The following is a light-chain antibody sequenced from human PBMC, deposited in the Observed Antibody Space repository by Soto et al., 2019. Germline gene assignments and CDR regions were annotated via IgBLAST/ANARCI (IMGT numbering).Light chain of an antibody. CDR2: EVS. CDR1: SSDVGAYNY. CDR3: SSKRTTASLV. V-gene: IGLV2-14*01. J-gene: IGLJ1*01. Sequence: QSLLTQPASVSLSPGQTITMSCTGTSSDVGAYNYVSWYQQHPGKAPKLMIYEVSNRPSGVSDRFSGSKSGNTASLTISGLQAADEADYYCSSKRTTASLVFGTGTKVTVL.